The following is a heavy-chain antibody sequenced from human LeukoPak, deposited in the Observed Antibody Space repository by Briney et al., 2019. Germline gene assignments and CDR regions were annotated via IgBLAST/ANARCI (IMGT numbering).Heavy chain of an antibody. CDR1: GGSISSYY. Sequence: PSETLSLTCTVSGGSISSYYWSWIRQPPGKGLEWIGYIYYSGSTYYNPSLKSRVTISVDTSKNQFSLKLSSVTAADTAVYYCASARSYYYYGMDVWGQGTTVTVSS. CDR3: ASARSYYYYGMDV. J-gene: IGHJ6*02. CDR2: IYYSGST. V-gene: IGHV4-59*04.